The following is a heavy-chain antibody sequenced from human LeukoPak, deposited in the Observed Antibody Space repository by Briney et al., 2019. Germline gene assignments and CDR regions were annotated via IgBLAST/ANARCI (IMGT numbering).Heavy chain of an antibody. V-gene: IGHV1-18*01. D-gene: IGHD3-10*01. CDR1: GYTFTSYG. CDR3: ARDKRITMVRGVSAFDI. Sequence: GASVKVSCKASGYTFTSYGISWVRQAPGQGLEWMGWISAYNGNTNYAQKFQGRVTITTDESTSTAYMELSSLRSEDTAVYYCARDKRITMVRGVSAFDIWGQGTMVTVSS. J-gene: IGHJ3*02. CDR2: ISAYNGNT.